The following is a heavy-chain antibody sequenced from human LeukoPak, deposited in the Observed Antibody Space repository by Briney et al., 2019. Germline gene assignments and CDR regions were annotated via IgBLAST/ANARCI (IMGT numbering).Heavy chain of an antibody. Sequence: PGGSLRLSCAASGFTFDDYGMSWVRQAPGKGLEWVANIKQDGSEKYYVDSVKGRFTISRDNAKNSLYLQMNSLRAEDTAVYYCARDASFWSGYYTLAPSNAFDIWGQGTMVTVSS. J-gene: IGHJ3*02. CDR2: IKQDGSEK. CDR1: GFTFDDYG. D-gene: IGHD3-3*01. CDR3: ARDASFWSGYYTLAPSNAFDI. V-gene: IGHV3-7*01.